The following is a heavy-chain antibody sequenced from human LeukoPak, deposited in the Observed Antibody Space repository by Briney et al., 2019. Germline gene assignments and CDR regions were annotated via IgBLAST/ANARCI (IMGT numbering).Heavy chain of an antibody. CDR3: ARDVYYYASSGGFDY. CDR2: ISSSGSTI. D-gene: IGHD3-22*01. CDR1: GFTFSSYE. J-gene: IGHJ4*02. Sequence: GGSLRLSCAASGFTFSSYEMNWVRQAPGKGLEWVSYISSSGSTIYYADSVKGRFTISRDNAKNSLYLQMNSLRAEDTAVYYCARDVYYYASSGGFDYWGQGTLVTVSS. V-gene: IGHV3-48*03.